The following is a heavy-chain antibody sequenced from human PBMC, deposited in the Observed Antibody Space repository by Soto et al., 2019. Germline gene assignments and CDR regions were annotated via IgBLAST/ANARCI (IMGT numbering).Heavy chain of an antibody. Sequence: GGSLRLSCAASGFTFSTYAMHWVRQAPGKGLEWVAVISYDGSSKFNADSVKGRFTMSRDNSKNTLYLRMNSLRAEDTAVYYCARPIVVVSNATQSILTGITGYSGMDVWGRGTMVTVSS. CDR2: ISYDGSSK. CDR3: ARPIVVVSNATQSILTGITGYSGMDV. V-gene: IGHV3-30-3*01. D-gene: IGHD2-2*01. CDR1: GFTFSTYA. J-gene: IGHJ6*02.